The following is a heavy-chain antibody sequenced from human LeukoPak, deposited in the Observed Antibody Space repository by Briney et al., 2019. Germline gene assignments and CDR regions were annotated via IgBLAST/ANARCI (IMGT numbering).Heavy chain of an antibody. Sequence: SETLSLTCAVSGGYISSSNWWSWVRQPPGKGLEWIGYIYHSGSTYYNPSLKSRVTISVDRSKNQFSLKLSSVTAADTAVYYCARGPRLGWFDPWGQGTLVTVSS. V-gene: IGHV4-4*02. J-gene: IGHJ5*02. D-gene: IGHD7-27*01. CDR1: GGYISSSNW. CDR2: IYHSGST. CDR3: ARGPRLGWFDP.